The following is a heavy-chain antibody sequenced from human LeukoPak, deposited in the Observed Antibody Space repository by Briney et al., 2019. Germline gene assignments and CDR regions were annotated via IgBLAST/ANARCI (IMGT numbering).Heavy chain of an antibody. J-gene: IGHJ4*02. Sequence: SETLSLTCTVSGGSISSYYWSWVRQPPGKGLEWIGYVYYTGSTNYNPSLRSRVTISVDTSKNQFSLNLSSVTAADTAVYYCARLTTWEGYCFDYWGQGTLVTVSS. CDR2: VYYTGST. D-gene: IGHD1-26*01. CDR3: ARLTTWEGYCFDY. CDR1: GGSISSYY. V-gene: IGHV4-59*01.